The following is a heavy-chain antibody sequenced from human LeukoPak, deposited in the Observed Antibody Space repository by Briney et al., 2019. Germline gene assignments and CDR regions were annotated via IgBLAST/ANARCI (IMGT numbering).Heavy chain of an antibody. Sequence: GGSLRLSCAASGFTFSSYSMNWVRQAPGKGLEWVSSISSSSSYIYYADSVKGRFTISRDNAKNSLYLQMNSLRAEDTAVYYCARNLYSYGPFDYWGQGTLVTVSP. V-gene: IGHV3-21*01. J-gene: IGHJ4*02. D-gene: IGHD5-18*01. CDR1: GFTFSSYS. CDR3: ARNLYSYGPFDY. CDR2: ISSSSSYI.